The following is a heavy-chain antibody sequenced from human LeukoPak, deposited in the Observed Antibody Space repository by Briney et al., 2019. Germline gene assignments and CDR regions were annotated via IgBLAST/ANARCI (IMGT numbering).Heavy chain of an antibody. CDR3: VRKNRDFNAAFDI. D-gene: IGHD1-14*01. CDR1: GFTVSNNY. J-gene: IGHJ3*02. CDR2: SYSDSNT. Sequence: PGGSLRLSCAASGFTVSNNYMSWVRQAPRKGLEWVSISYSDSNTNYADSVKGRFTISRDTSQNTLSLQMNSLRAEDTAVYYCVRKNRDFNAAFDIWGQGTVVTVSS. V-gene: IGHV3-53*01.